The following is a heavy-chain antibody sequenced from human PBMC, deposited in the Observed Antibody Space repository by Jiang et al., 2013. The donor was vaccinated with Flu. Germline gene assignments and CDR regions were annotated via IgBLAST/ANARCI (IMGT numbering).Heavy chain of an antibody. J-gene: IGHJ4*02. CDR2: IIPIFGTA. CDR3: ARGITTVVTFDY. V-gene: IGHV1-69*05. CDR1: GGTFSSYA. Sequence: SCKTSGGTFSSYAISWVRQAPGQGLEWMGGIIPIFGTANYAQKFQGRVTITRDTSASTAYMELSSLRSEDTAVYYCARGITTVVTFDYWGQGTLVTVSS. D-gene: IGHD4-23*01.